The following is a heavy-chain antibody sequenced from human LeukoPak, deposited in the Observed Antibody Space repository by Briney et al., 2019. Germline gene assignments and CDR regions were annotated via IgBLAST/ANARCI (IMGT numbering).Heavy chain of an antibody. D-gene: IGHD6-19*01. CDR2: INHSGST. Sequence: PSETLSLTCAVYGGSFSGYYWSWIRQPPGKGLEWIGEINHSGSTNYNPSLKSRVTISVDTSKNQFSLKLSSVTAADTAVYYCARLQWLDIYYFDYWGQGTLVTVSS. J-gene: IGHJ4*02. CDR3: ARLQWLDIYYFDY. V-gene: IGHV4-34*01. CDR1: GGSFSGYY.